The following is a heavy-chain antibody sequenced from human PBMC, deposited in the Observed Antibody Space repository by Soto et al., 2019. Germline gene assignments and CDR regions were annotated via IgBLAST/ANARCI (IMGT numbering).Heavy chain of an antibody. J-gene: IGHJ6*02. Sequence: PGGSLRLSCAGSGFPFSNAWINWVRHVPGKGLEWVGRIKSQADGGTTDYAAPVKGRFTISRDDSKNTLYLQMNSLKTEDTAVYYCTTECSSTSCQPNYYYYGMDVWGQGTTVTVSS. V-gene: IGHV3-15*07. D-gene: IGHD2-2*01. CDR3: TTECSSTSCQPNYYYYGMDV. CDR2: IKSQADGGTT. CDR1: GFPFSNAW.